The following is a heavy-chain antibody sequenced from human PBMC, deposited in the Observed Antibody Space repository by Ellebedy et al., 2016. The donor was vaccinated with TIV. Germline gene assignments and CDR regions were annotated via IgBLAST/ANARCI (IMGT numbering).Heavy chain of an antibody. CDR3: ARTYRGYSGYDDAFDI. Sequence: SETLSVTCAVYGGSFSGYYWSWIRQPPGKGLEWIGEINHSGSTNYNPSLKSRVTISVDKSKNQFSLKLSPVTAADTAVYYCARTYRGYSGYDDAFDIWGQGTMVTVSS. CDR2: INHSGST. V-gene: IGHV4-34*01. J-gene: IGHJ3*02. D-gene: IGHD5-12*01. CDR1: GGSFSGYY.